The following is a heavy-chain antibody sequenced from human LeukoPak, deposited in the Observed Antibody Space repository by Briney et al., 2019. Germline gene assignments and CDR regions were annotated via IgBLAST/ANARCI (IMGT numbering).Heavy chain of an antibody. CDR2: ISSGSSNI. CDR1: GFTFSGYS. CDR3: ARSYHYYGMDV. V-gene: IGHV3-48*04. J-gene: IGHJ6*02. Sequence: GGSLRLSCAASGFTFSGYSMNWVRQAPGKGLDWVSYISSGSSNIYYADSVKGRFTISRDNAKNSLYLQVNSLRAEDTAVYYCARSYHYYGMDVWGQGTTVTVSS.